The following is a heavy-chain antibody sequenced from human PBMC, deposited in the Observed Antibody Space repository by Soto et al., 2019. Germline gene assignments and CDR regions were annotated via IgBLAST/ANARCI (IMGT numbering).Heavy chain of an antibody. CDR2: INPNSGGT. V-gene: IGHV1-2*02. Sequence: QVQLVQSGAEVKKPGASVKVSCKASGYTFTGYYMHWVRQAPGQGLEWMGWINPNSGGTNYAKKFQGRVTMTRDTSISTAYMELSRLRSDDTAVYYCARDTSLNYDSSGYYYWGQGTLVTVSS. D-gene: IGHD3-22*01. CDR1: GYTFTGYY. J-gene: IGHJ4*02. CDR3: ARDTSLNYDSSGYYY.